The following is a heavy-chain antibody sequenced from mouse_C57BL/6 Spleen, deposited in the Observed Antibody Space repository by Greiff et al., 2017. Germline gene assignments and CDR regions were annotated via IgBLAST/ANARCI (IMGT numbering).Heavy chain of an antibody. D-gene: IGHD3-1*01. CDR1: GYTFTSYW. CDR2: IHPNSGST. J-gene: IGHJ2*01. CDR3: ARDLGGDY. Sequence: VQLQESGAELVKPGASVKLSCKASGYTFTSYWMHWVKQRPGQGLEWIGMIHPNSGSTNYNEKFKSKATLTVDKSSSTAYMQLSSLTSEDSAVYYCARDLGGDYWGQGTTLTVSS. V-gene: IGHV1-64*01.